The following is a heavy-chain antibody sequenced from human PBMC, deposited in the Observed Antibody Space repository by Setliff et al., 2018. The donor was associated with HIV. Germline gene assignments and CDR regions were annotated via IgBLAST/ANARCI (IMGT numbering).Heavy chain of an antibody. CDR1: GFTVSTYY. J-gene: IGHJ4*02. CDR3: ASHNSGWKRADY. CDR2: IYSSGSTI. D-gene: IGHD6-19*01. V-gene: IGHV3-11*04. Sequence: GGSLRLSCAASGFTVSTYYVSWVRQAPGKGLEWVSTIYSSGSTIYYADSVKGRFTISRDNAKNSLYLQMNSLRAEDTAVYYCASHNSGWKRADYWGQGTLVTVSS.